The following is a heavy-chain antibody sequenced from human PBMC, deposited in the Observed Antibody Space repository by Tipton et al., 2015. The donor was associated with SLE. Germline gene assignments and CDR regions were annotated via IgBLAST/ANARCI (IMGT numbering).Heavy chain of an antibody. J-gene: IGHJ5*02. V-gene: IGHV4-30-2*01. CDR1: GGSISSGGYS. Sequence: TLSLTCAVSGGSISSGGYSWSWIRQPPGKGLEWIGYIYHSGSTNYNPSLKSRVTISVDTSKNQFSLKLSSVTAADTAAYYCASRRDGRGTWFDPWGQGTLVTVSS. CDR2: IYHSGST. CDR3: ASRRDGRGTWFDP. D-gene: IGHD3-10*01.